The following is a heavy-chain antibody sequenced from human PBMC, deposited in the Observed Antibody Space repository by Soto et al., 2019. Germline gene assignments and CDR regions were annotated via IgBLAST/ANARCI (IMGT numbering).Heavy chain of an antibody. V-gene: IGHV4-39*01. Sequence: SETLSLTCIVSGGSISSTTYYWGWIRQPPGKGLEWIGSIYYSGSTYYTPSLKSRVTISVDTSKNQFSLRLTSVTAADTAVYYCARLEHQLSWFGLWGQGTLVTVSS. D-gene: IGHD6-13*01. J-gene: IGHJ5*02. CDR2: IYYSGST. CDR1: GGSISSTTYY. CDR3: ARLEHQLSWFGL.